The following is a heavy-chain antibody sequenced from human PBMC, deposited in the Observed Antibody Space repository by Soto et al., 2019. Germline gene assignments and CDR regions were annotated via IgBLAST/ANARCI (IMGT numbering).Heavy chain of an antibody. CDR1: GFTFVGYG. V-gene: IGHV3-23*01. J-gene: IGHJ4*02. Sequence: EVRLLESGGGLVQPGGSLRLSCAVSGFTFVGYGMTWVRQAPGKGLEWVSSVTGGGRTTYYADSVKGWFTISTDNSKNTLCLQMNNLRTEDTAVYYCAKTGGGWPWYFDYWGQGTLVTVSS. CDR2: VTGGGRTT. D-gene: IGHD2-8*02. CDR3: AKTGGGWPWYFDY.